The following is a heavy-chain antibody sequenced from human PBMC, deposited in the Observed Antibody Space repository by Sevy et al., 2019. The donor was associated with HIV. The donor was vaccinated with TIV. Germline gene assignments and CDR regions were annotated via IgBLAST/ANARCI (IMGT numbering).Heavy chain of an antibody. V-gene: IGHV3-30*02. CDR2: IRYDGSNK. CDR1: GFTFSSYG. CDR3: AKMGMCDSSGYYYEAFDI. Sequence: GGSLRLSCAASGFTFSSYGMHWVRQAPGKGLEWVAFIRYDGSNKYYADSVKGRFTISRDNSKNTLYLQMKSLRAEDTAVYYCAKMGMCDSSGYYYEAFDIWGQGTMVTVSS. D-gene: IGHD3-22*01. J-gene: IGHJ3*02.